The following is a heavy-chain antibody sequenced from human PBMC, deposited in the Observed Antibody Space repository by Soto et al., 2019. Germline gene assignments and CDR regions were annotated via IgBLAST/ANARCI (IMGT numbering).Heavy chain of an antibody. CDR3: AASIFYYGMDV. J-gene: IGHJ6*02. CDR1: GYSFPTHW. Sequence: PGESLKISCKGSGYSFPTHWIGWVRQMPGKGLEWMGIIYPGDSDTRYSPSFQGQVTISADKSITTTYLQWSSLKASDTAIYYCAASIFYYGMDVWGQGTTVTVSS. V-gene: IGHV5-51*01. CDR2: IYPGDSDT.